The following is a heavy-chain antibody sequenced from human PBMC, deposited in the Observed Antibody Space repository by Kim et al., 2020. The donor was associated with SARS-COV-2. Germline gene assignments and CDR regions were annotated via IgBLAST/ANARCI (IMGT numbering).Heavy chain of an antibody. CDR1: GGSISSSSYY. Sequence: SETLSLTCTVSGGSISSSSYYWGWIRQPPGMGLEWIGSIYYSGSTYYNPSLKSRVTISVDTSKNQFSLKLSSMTAADAAVYYCARGSPYSYYYGMVVWG. J-gene: IGHJ6*02. CDR3: ARGSPYSYYYGMVV. V-gene: IGHV4-39*07. D-gene: IGHD2-21*01. CDR2: IYYSGST.